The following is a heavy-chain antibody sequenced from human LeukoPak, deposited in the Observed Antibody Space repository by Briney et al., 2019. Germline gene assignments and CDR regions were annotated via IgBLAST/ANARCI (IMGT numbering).Heavy chain of an antibody. CDR2: ISGSDGST. CDR1: GFTFSSYA. V-gene: IGHV3-23*01. J-gene: IGHJ4*02. Sequence: QPGGSLRLSCAASGFTFSSYAMTWVRQAPGKGLEWVSAISGSDGSTYYADSVKGRFTISRDSSKNTLYLQMNSLRAEDTAIYYCAKVSQWLTSRSIDYWGQGTLVTVSS. CDR3: AKVSQWLTSRSIDY. D-gene: IGHD6-19*01.